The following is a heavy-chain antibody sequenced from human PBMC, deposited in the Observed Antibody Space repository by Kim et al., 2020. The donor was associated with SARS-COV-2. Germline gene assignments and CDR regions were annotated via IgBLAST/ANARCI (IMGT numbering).Heavy chain of an antibody. Sequence: GSNKYYADSVKGRFTISRDNSKNTLYLQMNSLRAEDTAVYYCVGLWVHDYWGQGTLVTVSS. CDR2: GSNK. CDR3: VGLWVHDY. J-gene: IGHJ4*02. V-gene: IGHV3-30*01. D-gene: IGHD5-18*01.